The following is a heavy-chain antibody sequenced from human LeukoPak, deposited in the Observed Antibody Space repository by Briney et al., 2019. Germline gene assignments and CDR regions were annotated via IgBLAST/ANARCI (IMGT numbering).Heavy chain of an antibody. CDR1: GFKFDDYA. CDR2: ISWNSGLI. Sequence: GGSLRLSCAASGFKFDDYAMHWDRQVPGKGLEWVSGISWNSGLIDYADSVKGRFSISRDNAKNSLYLQMNSLKAEDTALYYCAKERSSAIDYWGQGTLVTVSS. D-gene: IGHD2-15*01. V-gene: IGHV3-9*01. CDR3: AKERSSAIDY. J-gene: IGHJ4*02.